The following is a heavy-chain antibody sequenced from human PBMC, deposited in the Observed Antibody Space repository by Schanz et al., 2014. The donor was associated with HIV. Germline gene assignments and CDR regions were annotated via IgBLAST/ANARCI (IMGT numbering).Heavy chain of an antibody. V-gene: IGHV3-11*01. CDR2: ISDTGTTT. CDR1: GFTFNDYY. D-gene: IGHD6-13*01. CDR3: AREKDLGYSSTLGF. J-gene: IGHJ4*02. Sequence: QMQLVESGGGLVKPGGSLRLSCAASGFTFNDYYMTWIRQAPGKGLEWVSYISDTGTTTYYADSVNGRFTISRDNAKNSMFLQMNSLRGEDTAVYYCAREKDLGYSSTLGFWGQGTLVTVSS.